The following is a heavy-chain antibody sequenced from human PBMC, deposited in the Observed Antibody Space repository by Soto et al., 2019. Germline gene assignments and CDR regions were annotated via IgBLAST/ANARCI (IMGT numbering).Heavy chain of an antibody. Sequence: TSETLSLTCTVSGGSISSGDYYWSWIRQPPGKGLEWIGYIYYSGSTYYNPSLKSRVTISVDTSKNQFSLKLSSVTAADTAVYYCARGYGDYLFDYWGQGTRVTVSS. CDR2: IYYSGST. CDR3: ARGYGDYLFDY. D-gene: IGHD4-17*01. CDR1: GGSISSGDYY. V-gene: IGHV4-30-4*01. J-gene: IGHJ4*02.